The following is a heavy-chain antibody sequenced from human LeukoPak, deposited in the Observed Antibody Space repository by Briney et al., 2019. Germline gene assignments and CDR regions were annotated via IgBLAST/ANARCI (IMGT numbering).Heavy chain of an antibody. Sequence: GSLRLSCAASGFTFSNAWMSWVRQAPGKGLEWVGRIKSKTDGGTTDYAAPVKGRFTISRDDSTNTLYLQMNSLKSEDTAVYYCTTYGSGRKFDYWGQGILVTVSS. D-gene: IGHD3-10*01. CDR1: GFTFSNAW. CDR3: TTYGSGRKFDY. CDR2: IKSKTDGGTT. V-gene: IGHV3-15*01. J-gene: IGHJ4*02.